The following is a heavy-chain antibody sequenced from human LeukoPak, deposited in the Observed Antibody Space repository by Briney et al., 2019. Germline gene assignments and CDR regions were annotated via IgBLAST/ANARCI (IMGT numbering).Heavy chain of an antibody. CDR1: GFTFSSYG. V-gene: IGHV3-30*02. CDR3: AKAESAMTTVSVCCDY. J-gene: IGHJ4*02. CDR2: IRYDGSNK. D-gene: IGHD4-17*01. Sequence: GGSLRLSCAASGFTFSSYGMHWVRQAPGKGLEWVAFIRYDGSNKYYADSVKGRFTISRDNSKNTLYLQMNSLRAEDTAVYYCAKAESAMTTVSVCCDYWGQGTLVTVSS.